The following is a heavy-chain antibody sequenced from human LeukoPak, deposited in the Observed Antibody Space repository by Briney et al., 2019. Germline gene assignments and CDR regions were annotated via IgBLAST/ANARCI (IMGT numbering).Heavy chain of an antibody. J-gene: IGHJ4*02. V-gene: IGHV3-21*01. Sequence: GGSLRLSCAASGFTFSSYSMNWVRQAPGKGLEWVSSISSSSSYIYYADSVKGRFTISRDNAKSALYLQMNSLRAEDTAVYYCLYGSGWYFDYWGQGTLVTVSS. CDR3: LYGSGWYFDY. CDR1: GFTFSSYS. CDR2: ISSSSSYI. D-gene: IGHD6-19*01.